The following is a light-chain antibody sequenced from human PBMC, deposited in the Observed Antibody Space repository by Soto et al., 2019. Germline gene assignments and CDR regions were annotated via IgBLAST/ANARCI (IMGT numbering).Light chain of an antibody. CDR1: QSVSSN. Sequence: EIVMTQSPATLSVSPGEGATRSCRASQSVSSNLAWYQQKPGQAPRLLMYGASNRATGIPDRFSGTGSGTDITLTISSLQSEDFAVYYCLHYNDWPRWTFGQGTKVDIK. V-gene: IGKV3D-15*01. J-gene: IGKJ1*01. CDR2: GAS. CDR3: LHYNDWPRWT.